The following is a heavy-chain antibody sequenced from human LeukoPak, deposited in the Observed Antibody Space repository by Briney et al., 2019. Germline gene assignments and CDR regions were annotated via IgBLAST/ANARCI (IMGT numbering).Heavy chain of an antibody. Sequence: GGSLRLSCAASGFTVRNTYMTWVRQAPGKGLEWVSVIYGGGGTYYADSVRGRFTISRDNSKNTLYLQMNSLRAEDTAVYYCARAGIAAEMIPWGQGTLVTVSS. CDR2: IYGGGGT. J-gene: IGHJ5*02. V-gene: IGHV3-53*01. CDR1: GFTVRNTY. D-gene: IGHD6-13*01. CDR3: ARAGIAAEMIP.